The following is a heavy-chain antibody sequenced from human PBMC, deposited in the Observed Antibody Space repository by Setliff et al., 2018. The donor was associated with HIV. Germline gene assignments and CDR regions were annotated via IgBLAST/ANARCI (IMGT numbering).Heavy chain of an antibody. CDR1: GGSISSGDYY. Sequence: LSLTCTVSGGSISSGDYYWSWIRQPPGKGLEWIGYIYYSGSTYYNPSLKSRVTISVDTSKNQFSLKLSSVTAADTAVYYCAREGSGWFGELLSGWGQGTLVTVSS. D-gene: IGHD3-10*01. CDR2: IYYSGST. J-gene: IGHJ4*02. V-gene: IGHV4-30-4*08. CDR3: AREGSGWFGELLSG.